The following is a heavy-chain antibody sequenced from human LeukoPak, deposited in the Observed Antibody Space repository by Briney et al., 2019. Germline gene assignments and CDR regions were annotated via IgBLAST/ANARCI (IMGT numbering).Heavy chain of an antibody. CDR3: ARDSIAVAGTFDY. V-gene: IGHV3-30-3*01. CDR2: ISHDGSNK. D-gene: IGHD6-19*01. Sequence: GGSLRLSCAASGFTFSSYAMHWVRQAPGKGLEWVAVISHDGSNKYYADSVKGRFTISRDNSKNTLYLQMNSLRAEDTAVYYCARDSIAVAGTFDYWGQGTLVTVSS. J-gene: IGHJ4*02. CDR1: GFTFSSYA.